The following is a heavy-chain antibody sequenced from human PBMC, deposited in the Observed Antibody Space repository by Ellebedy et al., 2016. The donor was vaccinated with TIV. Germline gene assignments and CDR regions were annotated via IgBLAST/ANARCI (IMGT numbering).Heavy chain of an antibody. CDR3: ARLKSLSDPDFYFDY. J-gene: IGHJ4*02. D-gene: IGHD2-21*02. Sequence: PGGSLRLSCEASGYTFSNYCIAWVRQMPGKGLEWMGILYPDDSDTRYSPSFQGQVTISADKSITTAYLQWRSLRASDTAIYYCARLKSLSDPDFYFDYWGQGTLVTVSS. V-gene: IGHV5-51*01. CDR2: LYPDDSDT. CDR1: GYTFSNYC.